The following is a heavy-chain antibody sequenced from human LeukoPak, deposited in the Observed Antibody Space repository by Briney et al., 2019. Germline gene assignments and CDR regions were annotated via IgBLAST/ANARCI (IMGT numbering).Heavy chain of an antibody. Sequence: GRSLRLSCAASGFTFSSYGMHWVRQAPGKGLEWVAVTWYDGSNKYYADSVKGRFTISRDNSKNTLYLQMNSLRAEDTAVYYCAREGDSSPSGCDYWGQGTLVTVSS. V-gene: IGHV3-33*01. J-gene: IGHJ4*02. D-gene: IGHD6-6*01. CDR2: TWYDGSNK. CDR1: GFTFSSYG. CDR3: AREGDSSPSGCDY.